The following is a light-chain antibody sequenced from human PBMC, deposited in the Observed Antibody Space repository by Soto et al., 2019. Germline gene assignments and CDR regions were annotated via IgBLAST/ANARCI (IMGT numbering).Light chain of an antibody. CDR2: LNNDGSH. Sequence: QLVLTQSPSASASLGASVKLTCTLSSGHSSYAIAWHQMQPGKGPRYLMDLNNDGSHTKGDGIPDRFSGSSSGAERYLIISSLQSEDEADYYCCSYAGRYTFGTGTKLTVL. CDR1: SGHSSYA. CDR3: CSYAGRYT. J-gene: IGLJ1*01. V-gene: IGLV4-69*01.